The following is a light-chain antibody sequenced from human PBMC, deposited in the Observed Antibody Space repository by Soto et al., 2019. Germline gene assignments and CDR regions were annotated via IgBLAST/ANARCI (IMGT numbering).Light chain of an antibody. CDR1: SSNIGAGLH. V-gene: IGLV1-40*01. CDR2: DSR. Sequence: QAVVTQPPSVSGAPGQRITISCTGSSSNIGAGLHVHWHQQVPGTAPKLLIFDSRNRPSGVPDRFSGSKSGTSASLAITGLQADDEADYYCQSFDNSLSAWVFGGGTKLTVL. CDR3: QSFDNSLSAWV. J-gene: IGLJ3*02.